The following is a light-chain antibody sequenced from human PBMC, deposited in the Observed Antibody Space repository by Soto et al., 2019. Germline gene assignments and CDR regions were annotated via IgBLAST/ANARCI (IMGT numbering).Light chain of an antibody. CDR3: AAWDDSLIAYV. Sequence: QSVLTQPPSASGTPGQRVSISCSGSSSNIGTNFVDWYQQLPGTAPKLHIYSNNQRPSGVPARFSGSKSGTSASLAISGLQSEDEADYYCAAWDDSLIAYVFGSGTKLTVL. V-gene: IGLV1-44*01. CDR1: SSNIGTNF. J-gene: IGLJ1*01. CDR2: SNN.